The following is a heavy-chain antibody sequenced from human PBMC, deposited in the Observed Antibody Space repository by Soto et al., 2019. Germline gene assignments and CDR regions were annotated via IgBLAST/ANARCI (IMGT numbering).Heavy chain of an antibody. D-gene: IGHD6-25*01. CDR2: IWYDGSNK. Sequence: QVQLVESGGGVVQPGRSLRLSCAASGFTFSSYGMHWVRQAPGKGLEWVAVIWYDGSNKYYADSVKGRFTISRDNSKNTLYLQMNSLRAEDTAVYYCARDLGAAGTPSYYYYGMAVWGQGTTVTVSS. CDR1: GFTFSSYG. V-gene: IGHV3-33*01. CDR3: ARDLGAAGTPSYYYYGMAV. J-gene: IGHJ6*02.